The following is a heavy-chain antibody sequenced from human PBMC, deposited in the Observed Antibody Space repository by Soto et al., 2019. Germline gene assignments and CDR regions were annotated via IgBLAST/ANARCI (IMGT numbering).Heavy chain of an antibody. D-gene: IGHD3-22*01. Sequence: GWSLRLSCAASGFTFISCAMSWVRQTPGKGLEWVSLISGSGGSTYYEDSVKGRFTISRDNSKNTLYLQMNSLRAEDTAVYFCAKGDSSGYYENYFDYWGQGTLVTVSS. CDR1: GFTFISCA. V-gene: IGHV3-23*01. J-gene: IGHJ4*02. CDR3: AKGDSSGYYENYFDY. CDR2: ISGSGGST.